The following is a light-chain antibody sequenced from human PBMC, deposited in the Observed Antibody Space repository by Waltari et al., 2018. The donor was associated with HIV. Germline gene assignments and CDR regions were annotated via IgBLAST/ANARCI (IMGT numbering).Light chain of an antibody. Sequence: QSVLTQPPSASGTPGQRVTISCSGSSSNIGSKYVYWYQQLPGTAPKLLIYRNNQRPSGVPDRISGSKSGTSASLAISGLRSEDEADYYCAAWDDSLLFGGGTKLTVL. CDR1: SSNIGSKY. J-gene: IGLJ2*01. CDR3: AAWDDSLL. V-gene: IGLV1-47*01. CDR2: RNN.